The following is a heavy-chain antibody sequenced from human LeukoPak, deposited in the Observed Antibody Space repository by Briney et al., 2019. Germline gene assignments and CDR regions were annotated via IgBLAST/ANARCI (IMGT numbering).Heavy chain of an antibody. D-gene: IGHD3-3*01. J-gene: IGHJ4*02. CDR2: IYYSGST. CDR1: SGSISSSSYY. V-gene: IGHV4-39*01. Sequence: SETLSLTCTVSSGSISSSSYYWGWIRQPPGKGLEWIGSIYYSGSTYYNPSLKSRVTISVGTSKNQFSLKLSSVTAADTAVYYCARCISYDFWSGFYYFDYWGQGTLVTVSS. CDR3: ARCISYDFWSGFYYFDY.